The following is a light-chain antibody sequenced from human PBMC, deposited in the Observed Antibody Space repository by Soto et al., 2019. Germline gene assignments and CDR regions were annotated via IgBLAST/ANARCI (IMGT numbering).Light chain of an antibody. V-gene: IGKV3-11*01. CDR1: QSVSSSY. CDR2: DAS. Sequence: EIVLTQSPATLSLSPGERATLSCRASQSVSSSYLAWYQQKPGQAPRLLISDASNRAPGIPVRFSGSGFGTDFTLTISSLEAEDSAVYYCQQRSNWPSITFGQGTRLEIK. J-gene: IGKJ5*01. CDR3: QQRSNWPSIT.